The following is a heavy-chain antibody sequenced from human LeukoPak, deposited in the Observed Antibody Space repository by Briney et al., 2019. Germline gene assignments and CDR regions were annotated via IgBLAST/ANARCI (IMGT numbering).Heavy chain of an antibody. CDR2: IYYSGST. CDR3: VRGSTLRHYQY. CDR1: GGSISSSNYY. V-gene: IGHV4-39*01. D-gene: IGHD4-17*01. J-gene: IGHJ4*02. Sequence: SSETLSLTCIGSGGSISSSNYYWGWIRRPPGKGLEWIGSIYYSGSTYYNPSLKSRVTVSVDTSKNQFSLKLSSMTAADTAVYYCVRGSTLRHYQYWGQGTLVTVSS.